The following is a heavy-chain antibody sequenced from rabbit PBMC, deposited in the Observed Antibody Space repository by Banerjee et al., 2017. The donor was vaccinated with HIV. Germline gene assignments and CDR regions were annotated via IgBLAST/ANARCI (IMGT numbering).Heavy chain of an antibody. CDR1: GFDFSNYG. CDR3: ARDDASSSGYQFNL. Sequence: QEQLVESGGGLVQPGGSLKVSCKASGFDFSNYGVSWVRQAPGKGLEWIGCIYASSGSTWYASWAKGRFTITRSTSLNTVTLQMTNLTGADTATYFCARDDASSSGYQFNLWGPGTLVTVS. J-gene: IGHJ4*01. CDR2: IYASSGST. V-gene: IGHV1S47*01. D-gene: IGHD1-1*01.